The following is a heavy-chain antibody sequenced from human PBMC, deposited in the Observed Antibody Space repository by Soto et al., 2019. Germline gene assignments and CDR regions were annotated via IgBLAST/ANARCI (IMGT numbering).Heavy chain of an antibody. CDR3: ARDGGSPRAYGLDV. V-gene: IGHV3-23*01. CDR2: ISGSGGST. Sequence: GGSLRLSCAASGFTFSSYAMSWVRQAPGKGLEWVSAISGSGGSTYYADSVKGRFTISRDNSKNTLYLQMNSLRVEDTAVYYCARDGGSPRAYGLDVWGQGTTVTVSS. CDR1: GFTFSSYA. J-gene: IGHJ6*02. D-gene: IGHD1-26*01.